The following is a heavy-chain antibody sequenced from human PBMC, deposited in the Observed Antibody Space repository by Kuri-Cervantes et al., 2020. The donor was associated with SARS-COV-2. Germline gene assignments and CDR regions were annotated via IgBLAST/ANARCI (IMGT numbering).Heavy chain of an antibody. V-gene: IGHV1-3*02. J-gene: IGHJ5*02. Sequence: ASGKVSCKASGYTFTSYAMHWVRQAPGQRLEWMGWSNAGNGNTKYSQEFQGRVTMTRDTSTSTVYMELSSLRSEDTAVYYCARATSSSWEDWFDPWGQGTLVTVSS. CDR2: SNAGNGNT. CDR1: GYTFTSYA. D-gene: IGHD6-13*01. CDR3: ARATSSSWEDWFDP.